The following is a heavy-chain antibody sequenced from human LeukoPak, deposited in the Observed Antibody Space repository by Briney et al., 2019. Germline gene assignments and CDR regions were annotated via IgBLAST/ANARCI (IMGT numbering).Heavy chain of an antibody. CDR1: GYSFTSYW. Sequence: RGESLKISCKGSGYSFTSYWIGWVRQMPGKGLEWMVIIYPGDSDTRYSPSFQGQVTISADKSISTAYLQWSSLKAPDTAMYYCAINLRWSLDYWGQGTLVTVSS. J-gene: IGHJ4*02. D-gene: IGHD2-15*01. CDR3: AINLRWSLDY. V-gene: IGHV5-51*01. CDR2: IYPGDSDT.